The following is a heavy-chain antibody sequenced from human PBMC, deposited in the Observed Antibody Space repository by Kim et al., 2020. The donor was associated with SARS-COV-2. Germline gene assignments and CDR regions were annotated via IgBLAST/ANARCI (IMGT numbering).Heavy chain of an antibody. J-gene: IGHJ4*02. V-gene: IGHV3-7*01. CDR1: GFTFSSFW. CDR3: VKGPHIGASGMW. CDR2: INEDGSNT. D-gene: IGHD6-13*01. Sequence: GGSLRLSCATSGFTFSSFWMSWHRQPPGKGLEWVAQINEDGSNTNYVDSVKGRFTISRDNVKNSLYLQMNSLRVEDTAVYYCVKGPHIGASGMWWGQGNLVTVSS.